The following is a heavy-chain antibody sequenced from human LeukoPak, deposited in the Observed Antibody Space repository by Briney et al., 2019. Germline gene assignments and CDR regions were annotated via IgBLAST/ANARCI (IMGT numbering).Heavy chain of an antibody. D-gene: IGHD2-2*01. V-gene: IGHV1-8*01. J-gene: IGHJ6*02. Sequence: ASVKVSCKASGNTFPSYDINWVRQATGQGLEWMGWMNPNSGNTGYAQKFQGRVTMTRNTSISTAYMELSSLRSEDTAVYYCATFQPYYYGMDVWGQGTTVTVSS. CDR1: GNTFPSYD. CDR3: ATFQPYYYGMDV. CDR2: MNPNSGNT.